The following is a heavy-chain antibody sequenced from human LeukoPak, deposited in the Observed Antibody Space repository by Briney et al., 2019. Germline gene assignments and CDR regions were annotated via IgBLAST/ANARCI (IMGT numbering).Heavy chain of an antibody. J-gene: IGHJ4*02. Sequence: GGSLRLSCAASRFTFSSYAMSWVRQAPGKGLEWVSAISGSGGSTYYADSVKGRFTISRDNSKNTLYLQMNSLRAEDTAVYYCAKEADYYDSSGYYSFDYWGQGTLVTVSS. V-gene: IGHV3-23*01. CDR3: AKEADYYDSSGYYSFDY. CDR2: ISGSGGST. D-gene: IGHD3-22*01. CDR1: RFTFSSYA.